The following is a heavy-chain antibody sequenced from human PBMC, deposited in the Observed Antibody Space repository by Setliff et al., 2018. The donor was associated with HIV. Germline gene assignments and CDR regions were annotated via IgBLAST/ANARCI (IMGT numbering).Heavy chain of an antibody. D-gene: IGHD2-8*01. Sequence: GASVKVSCKASGYTFTGYYMHWVRQAPGQGLEWMGWINPNSGGTNYAQKFQGWVTMTRDTSISTAYMELSRLRSDDTAVYYCASKVHCTNGVCLDAYDIWGQGTMVTVSS. V-gene: IGHV1-2*04. CDR3: ASKVHCTNGVCLDAYDI. J-gene: IGHJ3*02. CDR2: INPNSGGT. CDR1: GYTFTGYY.